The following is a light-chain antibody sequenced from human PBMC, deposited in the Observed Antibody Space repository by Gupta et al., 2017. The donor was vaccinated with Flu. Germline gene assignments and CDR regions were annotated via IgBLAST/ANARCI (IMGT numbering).Light chain of an antibody. CDR3: RQGKHWGWT. CDR2: QGS. CDR1: QSRVYSDGNTY. V-gene: IGKV2-30*01. Sequence: VTLGQPASISCRGSQSRVYSDGNTYLNWFHQRPGQSPRRLIYQGSNRDSGVPDRFSGSESGSDFTLEISRVEAEDDGMYYCRQGKHWGWTFGQGTKVEIK. J-gene: IGKJ1*01.